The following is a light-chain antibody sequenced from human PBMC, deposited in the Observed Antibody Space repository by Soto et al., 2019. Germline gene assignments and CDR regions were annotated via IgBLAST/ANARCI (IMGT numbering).Light chain of an antibody. CDR3: MQALQTSR. CDR1: QSLLHSNGYNY. V-gene: IGKV2-28*01. Sequence: DIVMTQSPLSLPVTPGEPASISCRSSQSLLHSNGYNYLDWYLQKPGQSPQLLIYLGSNRASGVSDRFSGSGSGTDFTLKISRVEAEDVGVYYCMQALQTSRFGQGTKVEIK. J-gene: IGKJ1*01. CDR2: LGS.